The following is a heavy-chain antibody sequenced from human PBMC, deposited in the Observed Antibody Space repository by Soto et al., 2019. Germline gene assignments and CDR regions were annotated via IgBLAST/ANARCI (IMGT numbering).Heavy chain of an antibody. CDR1: GGSVSSGSYY. CDR3: ARDSYYDSSGYGWFDP. D-gene: IGHD3-22*01. J-gene: IGHJ5*02. Sequence: PSETLSLTCTVSGGSVSSGSYYWSWIRQPPGKGLEWIGYIYYSGSTNYNPSLKSRVTISVDTSKNQFSLKLSSVTAADTAVYYCARDSYYDSSGYGWFDPWGQGTLVT. V-gene: IGHV4-61*01. CDR2: IYYSGST.